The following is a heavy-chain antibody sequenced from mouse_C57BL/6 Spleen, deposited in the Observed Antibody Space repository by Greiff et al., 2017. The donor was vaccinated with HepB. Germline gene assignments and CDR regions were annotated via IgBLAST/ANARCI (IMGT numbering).Heavy chain of an antibody. J-gene: IGHJ4*01. CDR2: IDPSDSYT. V-gene: IGHV1-59*01. Sequence: VKLQQPGAELVRPGTSVKLSCKASGYTFTSYWMHWVKQRPGQGLEWIGVIDPSDSYTNYNQKFKGKATLTVDTSSSTAYMQLSSLTSEDSAVYYCARGLLRGAMDYWGQGTSVTVSS. D-gene: IGHD1-1*01. CDR1: GYTFTSYW. CDR3: ARGLLRGAMDY.